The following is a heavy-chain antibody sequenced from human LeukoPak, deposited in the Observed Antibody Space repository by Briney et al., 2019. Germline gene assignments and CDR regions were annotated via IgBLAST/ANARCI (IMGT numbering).Heavy chain of an antibody. CDR1: GGSISSSSYY. J-gene: IGHJ5*02. CDR3: ASARVGATTYYTRHNWFDP. V-gene: IGHV4-39*07. Sequence: SETLSLTCTVSGGSISSSSYYWGWIRQPPGKGLEWIGSIYYSGSTYYNPSLKSRVTISVDTSKNQFSLKLSSVTAADTAVYYCASARVGATTYYTRHNWFDPWGQGTLITVSS. CDR2: IYYSGST. D-gene: IGHD1-26*01.